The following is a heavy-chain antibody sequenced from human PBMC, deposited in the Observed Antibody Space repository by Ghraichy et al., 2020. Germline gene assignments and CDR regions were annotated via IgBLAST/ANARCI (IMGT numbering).Heavy chain of an antibody. CDR1: GFTFSNAW. Sequence: GESLNISCAASGFTFSNAWMSWVRQAPGKGLEWVGSIKSKTDGGTTDYAAPVKGRFTISRDDSKNTLYLQKNSLKTEDTAVYYCTTTYYGSGSVYWGQGTLVTVSS. CDR3: TTTYYGSGSVY. J-gene: IGHJ4*02. CDR2: IKSKTDGGTT. V-gene: IGHV3-15*01. D-gene: IGHD3-10*01.